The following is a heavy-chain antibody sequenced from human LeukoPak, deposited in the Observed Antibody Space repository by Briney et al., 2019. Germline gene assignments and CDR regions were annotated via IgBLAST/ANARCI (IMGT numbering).Heavy chain of an antibody. D-gene: IGHD2-2*01. V-gene: IGHV4-30-2*01. CDR1: GGSISSGGYS. CDR3: ARGPYCSSTSCYFRWWGAWFDP. J-gene: IGHJ5*02. Sequence: TASQTLSLTCAVSGGSISSGGYSWSWIRQPPGKGLEWIGYIYHSGSTNYNPSLKSRVTISVDTSKNQFSLKLSSVTAADTAVYYCARGPYCSSTSCYFRWWGAWFDPWGQGTLVTVSS. CDR2: IYHSGST.